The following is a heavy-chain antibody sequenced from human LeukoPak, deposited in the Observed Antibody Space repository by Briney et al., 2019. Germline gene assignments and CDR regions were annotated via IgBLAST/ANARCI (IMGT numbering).Heavy chain of an antibody. V-gene: IGHV3-23*01. D-gene: IGHD3-9*01. CDR3: AKNPASRYFDWLSAPQFDY. CDR1: GLTFSSYA. J-gene: IGHJ4*02. Sequence: GGSLRLSCAASGLTFSSYAMSWVRQAPGKGLEWVSAISGSGGSTYYADSVKGRFTISRDNSKNTLYLQMNSLRAEDTAVYYCAKNPASRYFDWLSAPQFDYWGQGTLVTVSS. CDR2: ISGSGGST.